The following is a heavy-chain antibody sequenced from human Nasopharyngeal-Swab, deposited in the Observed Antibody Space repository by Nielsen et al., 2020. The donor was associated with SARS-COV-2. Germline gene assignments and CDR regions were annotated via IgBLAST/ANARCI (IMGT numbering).Heavy chain of an antibody. J-gene: IGHJ4*02. CDR3: AKDHQKDSRWGPGYSSSWYFDY. V-gene: IGHV3-30*02. Sequence: GESLKISCAASGFTFSSYGMLWFRQAPRKGLAWVAVIWYDGSNKYYADSVKGRFTISRDNSKNTLYLQMNSLRAEDTAVYYCAKDHQKDSRWGPGYSSSWYFDYWGQGTLVTVSS. D-gene: IGHD6-13*01. CDR1: GFTFSSYG. CDR2: IWYDGSNK.